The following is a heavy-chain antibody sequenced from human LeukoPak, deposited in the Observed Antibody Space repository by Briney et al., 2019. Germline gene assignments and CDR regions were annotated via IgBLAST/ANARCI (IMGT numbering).Heavy chain of an antibody. CDR1: GFTFSSYA. CDR2: ISYDGSNK. D-gene: IGHD3-3*01. Sequence: GWSLRLSCAASGFTFSSYAMHWVRQAPGKGLEWVAVISYDGSNKYYADSVKGRFTISRDNSKNALYLQVNSLRAEDTAVYYCARQLSTITIFDYWGQGTLVTVSS. V-gene: IGHV3-30-3*01. J-gene: IGHJ4*02. CDR3: ARQLSTITIFDY.